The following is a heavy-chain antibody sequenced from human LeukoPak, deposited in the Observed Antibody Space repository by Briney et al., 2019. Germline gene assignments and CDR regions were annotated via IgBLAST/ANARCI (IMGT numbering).Heavy chain of an antibody. D-gene: IGHD2-2*03. J-gene: IGHJ3*02. CDR1: GFTLSSYA. CDR3: ARVDDLDAFDT. V-gene: IGHV3-30*04. CDR2: IADDGSNK. Sequence: GGSLRLSCAASGFTLSSYAMHWVRQAPGKGLEWVAVIADDGSNKYYADSVKGRFTISRDNSNNTLYLQMNSLRVEDTAVYYCARVDDLDAFDTWGQGTLVTVSS.